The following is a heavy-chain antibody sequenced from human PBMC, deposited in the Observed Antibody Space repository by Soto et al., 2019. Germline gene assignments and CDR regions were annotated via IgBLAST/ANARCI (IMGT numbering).Heavy chain of an antibody. V-gene: IGHV3-23*01. CDR2: ISGGGVST. CDR1: GFTFSTYA. D-gene: IGHD3-22*01. J-gene: IGHJ2*01. CDR3: AKDPGVVITVWYFDL. Sequence: EVQLLESGGGLVQPGGSLRLSCAASGFTFSTYAMSWVRQAPGKGLEWVSGISGGGVSTFYADSVKGRFTISRDNSKNTLYLEMNSLTAEDTDVYYCAKDPGVVITVWYFDLWGRGTLVSVSS.